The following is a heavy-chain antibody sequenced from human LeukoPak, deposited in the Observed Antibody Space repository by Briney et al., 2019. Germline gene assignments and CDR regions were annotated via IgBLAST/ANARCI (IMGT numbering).Heavy chain of an antibody. CDR2: IRYNGINK. V-gene: IGHV3-30*02. Sequence: GGSLRLSCVASGFTFSSYGMHWVRQAPGKGLEWVAFIRYNGINKYYADSVKGRFTISKDNSKNTLYLQMNSLRAEDTAVYYCAKCSAYYFDSSLSDYFDYWGQGTLVTVSS. J-gene: IGHJ4*02. CDR1: GFTFSSYG. CDR3: AKCSAYYFDSSLSDYFDY. D-gene: IGHD3-22*01.